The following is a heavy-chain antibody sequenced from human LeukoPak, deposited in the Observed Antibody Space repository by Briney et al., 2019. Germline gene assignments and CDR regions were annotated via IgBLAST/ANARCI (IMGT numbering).Heavy chain of an antibody. D-gene: IGHD6-13*01. CDR3: AKEQQLVRACYYYGMDV. CDR1: GFTFSSYS. Sequence: PGGSLRLSSAASGFTFSSYSMNWVRQAPGKGLEWVSSISSSSSYIYYADSVKGRFTISRDNAKNSLYLQMSSLRAEDTAVYYCAKEQQLVRACYYYGMDVWGQGTTVTVSS. CDR2: ISSSSSYI. V-gene: IGHV3-21*01. J-gene: IGHJ6*02.